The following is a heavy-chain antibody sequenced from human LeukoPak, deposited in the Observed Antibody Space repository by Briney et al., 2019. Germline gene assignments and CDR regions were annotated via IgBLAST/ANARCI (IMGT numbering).Heavy chain of an antibody. D-gene: IGHD2-15*01. CDR3: ARLPLVVATFGAAANYYMDV. V-gene: IGHV4-39*01. CDR2: IYYSGST. J-gene: IGHJ6*03. Sequence: WVRQAPGKGLEWVGSIYYSGSTYYNSSFKSRVTISVDTSKNQFSLLLSSVTAADTAVYYRARLPLVVATFGAAANYYMDVWGKGSTVTISS.